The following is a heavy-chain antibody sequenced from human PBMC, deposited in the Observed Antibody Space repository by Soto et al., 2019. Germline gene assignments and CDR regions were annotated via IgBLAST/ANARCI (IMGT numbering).Heavy chain of an antibody. V-gene: IGHV4-39*01. J-gene: IGHJ4*02. CDR2: IYYSGST. Sequence: PSETLSLTCTVSGGSISISSYYWGLIRQPPGKGLEWIGSIYYSGSTYYNPSLKSRVTISVDTSKNQFSLKLSSVTAADTAVYYCARRIAAADFDYWGQGTLVTVSS. D-gene: IGHD6-13*01. CDR1: GGSISISSYY. CDR3: ARRIAAADFDY.